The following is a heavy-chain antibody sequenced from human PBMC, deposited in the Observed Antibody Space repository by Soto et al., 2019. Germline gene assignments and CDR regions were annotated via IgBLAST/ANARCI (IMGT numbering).Heavy chain of an antibody. V-gene: IGHV4-34*01. Sequence: SETLSLTCAVYGGSFSGYYWSWIRQPPGKGLEWIGEINHSGSTNYNPSLKSRVTISVDTSKNQFSLKLSSVTAADTAVYYCAGRNSGIAAANFDYWGQGTLVTVSS. CDR3: AGRNSGIAAANFDY. D-gene: IGHD6-13*01. J-gene: IGHJ4*02. CDR1: GGSFSGYY. CDR2: INHSGST.